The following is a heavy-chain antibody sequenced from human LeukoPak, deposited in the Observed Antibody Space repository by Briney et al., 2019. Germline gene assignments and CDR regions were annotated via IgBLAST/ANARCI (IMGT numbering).Heavy chain of an antibody. CDR1: GGSISSYY. CDR3: ARELGGRFCTNGVCLGYGMHV. CDR2: IYTSGST. Sequence: SETLSLTCTVSGGSISSYYWSWIRQPAGKGLEWIGRIYTSGSTNYNPSLKSRVTMSVDTSKNQFSLKLSSVAAADTAVYYCARELGGRFCTNGVCLGYGMHVWGQGPTVTL. J-gene: IGHJ6*02. V-gene: IGHV4-4*07. D-gene: IGHD2-8*01.